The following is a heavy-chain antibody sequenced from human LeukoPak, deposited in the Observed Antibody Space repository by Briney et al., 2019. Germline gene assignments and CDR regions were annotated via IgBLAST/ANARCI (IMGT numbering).Heavy chain of an antibody. CDR2: IFYTGSN. V-gene: IGHV4-59*01. J-gene: IGHJ3*02. D-gene: IGHD6-19*01. Sequence: PSETLSLTCSVSGGSISSSYWSWFRQAPEKGPEWIGYIFYTGSNDYSPSLKSRVTISVDTSKNQFSLRVNSVTAADTAVYYCARAIYSRAWYASDIWGQGTVVTVSA. CDR3: ARAIYSRAWYASDI. CDR1: GGSISSSY.